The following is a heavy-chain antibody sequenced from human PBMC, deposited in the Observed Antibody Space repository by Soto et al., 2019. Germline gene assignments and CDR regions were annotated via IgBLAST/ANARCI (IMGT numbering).Heavy chain of an antibody. CDR3: VRELDASGRFDY. CDR2: IKLDGREK. Sequence: PGGSLRLSCSDSGFIFRRYWMAWVRQAPGKGLEWVATIKLDGREKNYLDSVQGRFTISRDDAENSMSLQMSSLRGEDTAVYFCVRELDASGRFDYWGLGTPGTVPQ. J-gene: IGHJ4*02. D-gene: IGHD3-3*02. V-gene: IGHV3-7*01. CDR1: GFIFRRYW.